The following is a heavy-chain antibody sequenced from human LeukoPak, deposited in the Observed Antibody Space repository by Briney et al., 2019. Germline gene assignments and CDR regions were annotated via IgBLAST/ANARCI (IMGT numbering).Heavy chain of an antibody. CDR1: GGSISSGDYY. CDR2: IYYSGST. J-gene: IGHJ4*02. CDR3: AKSGDYCLDY. D-gene: IGHD3-3*01. Sequence: SETLSLTCTVSGGSISSGDYYWSWTRQPPGKGLEWIGYIYYSGSTYYNPSLKSRVTISVDTSKNQFSLKLTSVTAADTAVYYCAKSGDYCLDYWGPGTLVTVSS. V-gene: IGHV4-30-4*08.